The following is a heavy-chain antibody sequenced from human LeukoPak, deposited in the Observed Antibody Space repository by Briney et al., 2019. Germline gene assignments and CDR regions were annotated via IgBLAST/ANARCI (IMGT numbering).Heavy chain of an antibody. CDR3: AREELAYCGGDCPSGPYYFDY. J-gene: IGHJ4*02. CDR1: GYTFTSYY. Sequence: EASVKVSCKVSGYTFTSYYMHWVRQAPGQGLEWMGIINPSGGSTSYAQKFQGRVTMTRDMSTSTDYMELSSLRSEDTAVYYCAREELAYCGGDCPSGPYYFDYWGQGTLVTVSS. V-gene: IGHV1-46*01. D-gene: IGHD2-21*02. CDR2: INPSGGST.